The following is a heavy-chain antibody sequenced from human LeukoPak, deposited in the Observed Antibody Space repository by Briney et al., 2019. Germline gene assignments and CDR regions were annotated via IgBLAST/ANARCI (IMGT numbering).Heavy chain of an antibody. J-gene: IGHJ6*02. CDR2: ISSSSSYI. V-gene: IGHV3-21*01. CDR1: GFTFSSYS. Sequence: PGGSLRLSCAASGFTFSSYSMNWVRQAPGKGLEWASSISSSSSYIYYADSVKGRFTISRDNAKNSLYLQMNSLRAEDTAVYYCARDLSPSYSSSWYGGYYYYYGMDVWGQGTTVTVSS. D-gene: IGHD6-13*01. CDR3: ARDLSPSYSSSWYGGYYYYYGMDV.